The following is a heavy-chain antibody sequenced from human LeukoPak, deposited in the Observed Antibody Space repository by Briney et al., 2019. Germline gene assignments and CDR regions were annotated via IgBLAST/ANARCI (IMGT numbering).Heavy chain of an antibody. J-gene: IGHJ4*02. CDR3: AKPVSSSSELDY. CDR2: ISSSGSPI. D-gene: IGHD6-6*01. CDR1: GFTFSSYE. V-gene: IGHV3-48*03. Sequence: GGSLRLSCTASGFTFSSYEMNWVRQAPGKGLEWVSDISSSGSPIYYADSVKGRFTISRDNAENTLYLQMNSLRADDTAVYYCAKPVSSSSELDYWGQGILVTVSS.